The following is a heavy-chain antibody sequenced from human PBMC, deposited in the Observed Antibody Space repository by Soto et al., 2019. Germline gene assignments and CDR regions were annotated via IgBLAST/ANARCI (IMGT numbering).Heavy chain of an antibody. J-gene: IGHJ4*02. CDR3: ARVNYDSTGYLDH. CDR1: GGSISSGGYS. CDR2: IYHSGST. V-gene: IGHV4-30-2*01. D-gene: IGHD3-22*01. Sequence: SETLSLTCAVSGGSISSGGYSCNWIRQPPGKGLEWIGYIYHSGSTYYNPSLKSRVTISVDRSKNQFSLKLSSVTAADTAVYYCARVNYDSTGYLDHWGQGTLVIVSS.